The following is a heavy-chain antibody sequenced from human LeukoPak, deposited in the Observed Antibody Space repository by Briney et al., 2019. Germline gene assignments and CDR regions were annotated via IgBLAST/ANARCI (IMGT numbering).Heavy chain of an antibody. CDR1: GYSISSGYY. V-gene: IGHV4-38-2*02. CDR3: ARENNWSFYYYYMDV. CDR2: IFHTGST. Sequence: KTSETLSLTCTVSGYSISSGYYWGWIRQPPGKGLEWIGEIFHTGSTNYNPSLKSRVTISVDKSTNLFSLNLTSVSAADTAVYYCARENNWSFYYYYMDVWGKGTTVTVSS. J-gene: IGHJ6*03. D-gene: IGHD1-20*01.